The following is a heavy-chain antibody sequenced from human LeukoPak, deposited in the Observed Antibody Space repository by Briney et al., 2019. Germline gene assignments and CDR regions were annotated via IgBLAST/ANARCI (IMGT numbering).Heavy chain of an antibody. CDR2: NSSSGNT. Sequence: SETLSLTCAVYGGSFSGYYWTWIRQPPGKGLEWIGYNSSSGNTNYNPPLKSRVTMSVDMSKNQFSLKLSSVTAADTAMYYCARAGSGWSFDYWGQGALVTVSS. CDR1: GGSFSGYY. D-gene: IGHD6-19*01. J-gene: IGHJ4*02. CDR3: ARAGSGWSFDY. V-gene: IGHV4-59*01.